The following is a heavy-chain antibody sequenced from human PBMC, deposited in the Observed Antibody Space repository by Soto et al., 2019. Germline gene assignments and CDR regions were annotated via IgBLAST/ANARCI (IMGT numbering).Heavy chain of an antibody. Sequence: ASVKVSCKASGYTFTSYYMHWVRQAPGQGLEWMGIINPSGGSTSYAQKFQGRVTMTRDTSTSTVYTELSSLRSEDTAVYYCARDPNSITMTNYGMDVWGQGTTVTVSS. CDR3: ARDPNSITMTNYGMDV. CDR1: GYTFTSYY. V-gene: IGHV1-46*01. J-gene: IGHJ6*02. D-gene: IGHD3-22*01. CDR2: INPSGGST.